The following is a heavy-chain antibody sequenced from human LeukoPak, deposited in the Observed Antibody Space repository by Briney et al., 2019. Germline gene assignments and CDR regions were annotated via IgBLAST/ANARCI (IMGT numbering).Heavy chain of an antibody. D-gene: IGHD3-10*01. Sequence: TPSETLSLTCAVYGGSFSGYNWTWIRQPPGKGLEWIGEINHSGSAKYNPSLKSRVTISVDTSKNQFSLKLSSVTAADTADYFCARRITMVRGGPYFFDYWGQGTLGTVSS. CDR1: GGSFSGYN. J-gene: IGHJ4*02. CDR3: ARRITMVRGGPYFFDY. V-gene: IGHV4-34*01. CDR2: INHSGSA.